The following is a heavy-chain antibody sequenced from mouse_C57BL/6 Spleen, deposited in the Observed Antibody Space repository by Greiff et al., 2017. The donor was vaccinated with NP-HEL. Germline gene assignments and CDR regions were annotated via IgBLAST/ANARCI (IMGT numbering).Heavy chain of an antibody. CDR2: IWSGGST. Sequence: VQGVESGPGLVQPSQSLSITCTVSGFSFTSYGVHWVRQSPGKGLEWLGVIWSGGSTDYNAAFIYRLSISKDNSKSQVFFKMNSLQADDTAIYYCARKGYSNWYFDVWGTGTTVTVSS. V-gene: IGHV2-2*01. D-gene: IGHD2-5*01. CDR3: ARKGYSNWYFDV. CDR1: GFSFTSYG. J-gene: IGHJ1*03.